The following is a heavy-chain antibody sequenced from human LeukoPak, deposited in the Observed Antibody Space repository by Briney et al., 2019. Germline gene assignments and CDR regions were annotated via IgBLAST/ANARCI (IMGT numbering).Heavy chain of an antibody. J-gene: IGHJ4*02. CDR2: IYHSGST. D-gene: IGHD2-15*01. Sequence: SQTLSLTCTVSGSSISSGGYFWGWIRQRPGKGLEWIGYIYHSGSTYYNLSLKSRVTISVDTSKNQFSLKLSSVTAADTAVYYCARVYCSGGGCYSFDCWGQGTLVTVSS. CDR3: ARVYCSGGGCYSFDC. V-gene: IGHV4-31*03. CDR1: GSSISSGGYF.